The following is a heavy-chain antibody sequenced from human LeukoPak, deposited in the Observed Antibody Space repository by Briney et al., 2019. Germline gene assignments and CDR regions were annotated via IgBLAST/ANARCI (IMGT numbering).Heavy chain of an antibody. V-gene: IGHV3-30-3*01. J-gene: IGHJ6*02. CDR3: ARVRTAMTYGMDV. D-gene: IGHD5-18*01. CDR2: ISYDGSNK. CDR1: GFTFSSYA. Sequence: GGSLRLSCAASGFTFSSYAMHWVRQAPGKGLEWVAVISYDGSNKYYADSVKGRFTISRDNAQKSLFLQMNSLRAEDTAVYYCARVRTAMTYGMDVWGQGTTVTVSS.